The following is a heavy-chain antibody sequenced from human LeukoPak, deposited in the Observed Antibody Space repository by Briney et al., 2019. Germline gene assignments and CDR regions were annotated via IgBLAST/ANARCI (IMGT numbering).Heavy chain of an antibody. CDR3: ASAAGEQWLVPSY. V-gene: IGHV3-48*03. J-gene: IGHJ4*02. D-gene: IGHD6-19*01. CDR2: ISSSGSTI. Sequence: PGGSLRLSCAASGFTFSSYEMNWVRQAPGKGLEWVSYISSSGSTIYYADSVKGRFTTSRDNAKNSLYLQMNSLRAEDTAVYYCASAAGEQWLVPSYWGQGTLVTVSS. CDR1: GFTFSSYE.